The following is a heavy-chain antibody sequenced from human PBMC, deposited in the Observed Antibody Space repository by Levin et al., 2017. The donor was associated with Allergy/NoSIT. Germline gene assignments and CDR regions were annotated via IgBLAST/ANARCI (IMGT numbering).Heavy chain of an antibody. CDR2: ISSSSSYI. J-gene: IGHJ4*02. CDR3: ALWATIGGGYYFDY. V-gene: IGHV3-21*01. Sequence: GESLKISCAASGFTFSSYSMNWVRQAPGKGLEWVSSISSSSSYIYYADSVKGRFTISRDNAKNSLYLQMNSLRAEDTAVYYCALWATIGGGYYFDYWGQGTLVTVSS. CDR1: GFTFSSYS. D-gene: IGHD5-12*01.